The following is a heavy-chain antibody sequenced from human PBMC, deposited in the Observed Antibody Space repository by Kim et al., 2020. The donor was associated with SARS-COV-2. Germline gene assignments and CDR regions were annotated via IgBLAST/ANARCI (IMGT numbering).Heavy chain of an antibody. CDR1: GFTFSSYW. D-gene: IGHD5-18*01. V-gene: IGHV3-74*01. CDR2: IKNDGSDT. J-gene: IGHJ5*02. CDR3: ARDSLQQGFDP. Sequence: GGSLRLSCVASGFTFSSYWMNWVRQAPGKGLVWVSRIKNDGSDTHYADSVKGRFTISRDNAKNTLHLQMNSLRAEDTAMYYCARDSLQQGFDPWGQGTLVTVSS.